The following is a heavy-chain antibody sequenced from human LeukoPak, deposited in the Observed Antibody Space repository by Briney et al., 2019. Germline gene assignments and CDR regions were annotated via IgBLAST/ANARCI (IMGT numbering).Heavy chain of an antibody. CDR1: GGSISSYY. J-gene: IGHJ3*02. V-gene: IGHV4-59*01. CDR3: ARDSQAHDAFDI. Sequence: SETLSLTCTVSGGSISSYYWSWIRQPPGKGLEWIGYIYYSGSTKYNSSLKSRATMSVDTSKNQFSLKLSSVTAADTAVYYCARDSQAHDAFDIWGQGTMVTVSS. CDR2: IYYSGST.